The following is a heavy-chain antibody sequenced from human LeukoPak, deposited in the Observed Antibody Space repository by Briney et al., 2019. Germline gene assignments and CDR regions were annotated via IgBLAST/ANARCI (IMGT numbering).Heavy chain of an antibody. CDR2: ISDTGSTI. Sequence: GGSLRLSCVASGFTLSSYSMNWVRQAPGKGLEWVSYISDTGSTIAYADSVKGRFTMSRDEAKNSLHLQMNSLRDEDTAVYYCMRRFDSWGQGVLVTVSS. V-gene: IGHV3-48*02. CDR3: MRRFDS. CDR1: GFTLSSYS. J-gene: IGHJ4*02.